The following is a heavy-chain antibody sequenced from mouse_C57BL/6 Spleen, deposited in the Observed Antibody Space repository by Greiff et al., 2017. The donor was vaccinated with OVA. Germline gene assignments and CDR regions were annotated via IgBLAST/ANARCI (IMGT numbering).Heavy chain of an antibody. V-gene: IGHV2-6-1*01. CDR1: GFSLTSYG. CDR2: IWSDGST. Sequence: VQLQESGPGLVAPSQSLSITCTVSGFSLTSYGVHRVRPPPGKGLEWLVVIWSDGSTTSNSALKSRLSISKDNSKSQVFLKMNSLQTDDTAMYYGARQPVEYYGSSYGNAMDYWGQGTSVTVSS. D-gene: IGHD1-1*01. CDR3: ARQPVEYYGSSYGNAMDY. J-gene: IGHJ4*01.